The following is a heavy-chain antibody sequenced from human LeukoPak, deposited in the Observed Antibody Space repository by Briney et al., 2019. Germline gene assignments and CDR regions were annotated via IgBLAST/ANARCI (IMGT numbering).Heavy chain of an antibody. D-gene: IGHD5-24*01. J-gene: IGHJ4*02. V-gene: IGHV3-30*18. CDR2: ISYDGSNK. Sequence: PGGSLRLSCAASGFTFSSYGMHWVRQAPGKGLEWVAVISYDGSNKYYADSVKGRFTISRDNSKNTLYLQMNSLRAEDTAVYYCAKDSHFVEMAFDYWGQGTRVAVSP. CDR3: AKDSHFVEMAFDY. CDR1: GFTFSSYG.